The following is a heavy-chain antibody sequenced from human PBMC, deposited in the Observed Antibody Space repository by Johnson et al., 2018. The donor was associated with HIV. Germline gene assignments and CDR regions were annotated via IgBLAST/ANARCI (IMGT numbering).Heavy chain of an antibody. D-gene: IGHD3-10*01. CDR3: ARARLLWFRELWPHDACDI. CDR2: IGTAGDT. Sequence: VQLVESGGGVVQPGRSLRLSCAASGFTFSSYAMHWVRQATGKGLEWVSAIGTAGDTYYPGSVKGRFTISRENAKNSLYLQMNSLRAEDTAFYYCARARLLWFRELWPHDACDIWGQGTKVTVSS. J-gene: IGHJ3*02. V-gene: IGHV3-13*01. CDR1: GFTFSSYA.